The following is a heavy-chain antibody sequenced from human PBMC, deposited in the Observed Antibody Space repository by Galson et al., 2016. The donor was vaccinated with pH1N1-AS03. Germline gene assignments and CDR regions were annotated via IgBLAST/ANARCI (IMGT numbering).Heavy chain of an antibody. CDR2: ISYDGSYQ. J-gene: IGHJ4*02. D-gene: IGHD3-22*01. Sequence: SLRLSCAASGFTFSSYGMHWVRQAPGKGLEWLAVISYDGSYQYYADSVKGRFTISRDISKNTLYLQMKSLRAEDTAIYYCAKGLNTYYYDSSGYFDYWGQGTLVTVSS. V-gene: IGHV3-30*18. CDR1: GFTFSSYG. CDR3: AKGLNTYYYDSSGYFDY.